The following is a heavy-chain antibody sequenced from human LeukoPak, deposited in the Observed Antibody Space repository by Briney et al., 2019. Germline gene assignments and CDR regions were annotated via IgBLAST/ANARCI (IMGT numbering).Heavy chain of an antibody. Sequence: RASVKVSCKASGGTFSSYAISWVRRAPGQGLEWMGRFIPIFGIANYAQKFQGRVTITADKSPSTAYMELSSLRSEDTAVYYCARARVVVAATDGMDVWGQGTTVTVSS. J-gene: IGHJ6*02. CDR2: FIPIFGIA. CDR3: ARARVVVAATDGMDV. V-gene: IGHV1-69*04. CDR1: GGTFSSYA. D-gene: IGHD2-15*01.